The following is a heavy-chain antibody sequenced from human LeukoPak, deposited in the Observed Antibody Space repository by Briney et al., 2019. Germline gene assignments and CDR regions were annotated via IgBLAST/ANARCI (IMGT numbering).Heavy chain of an antibody. CDR3: ASGGFGELFPSHHDAFDI. V-gene: IGHV4-59*01. Sequence: SETLSLTCTASGGSISSYYWSWIRQPPGKGLEWMGYIYYSGSTNYNPSLKSRVTISVDTSKDQFSLKLSSVTAADTAVYYCASGGFGELFPSHHDAFDIWGQGTMVTVSS. D-gene: IGHD3-10*01. CDR2: IYYSGST. J-gene: IGHJ3*02. CDR1: GGSISSYY.